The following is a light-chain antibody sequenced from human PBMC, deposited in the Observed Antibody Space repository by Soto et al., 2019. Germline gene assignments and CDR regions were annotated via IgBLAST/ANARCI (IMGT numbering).Light chain of an antibody. CDR3: QQYGSSLYT. Sequence: EIVLTQSPGTLSLSPGERATLSCRASQSVSSYYLAWYQQKPGQAPRLLIYGASSRATGIPDRFSGSGSGTDFTLTISSLEPEDFVVYYCQQYGSSLYTFGQGTKLEIK. J-gene: IGKJ2*01. V-gene: IGKV3-20*01. CDR2: GAS. CDR1: QSVSSYY.